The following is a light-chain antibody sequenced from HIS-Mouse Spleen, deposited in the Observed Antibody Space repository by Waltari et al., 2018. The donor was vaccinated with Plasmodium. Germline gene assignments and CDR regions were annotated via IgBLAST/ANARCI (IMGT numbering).Light chain of an antibody. CDR3: QAWDISTVV. CDR1: KLGYKY. Sequence: SYELTQPPSVSVSPGQTASITCSGDKLGYKYACWYQQKPGQSPVLVIYQDSKRPSGIPERLSGSNTGNTATLTISGTQAMDGADYYCQAWDISTVVFGGGTKLTVL. CDR2: QDS. J-gene: IGLJ2*01. V-gene: IGLV3-1*01.